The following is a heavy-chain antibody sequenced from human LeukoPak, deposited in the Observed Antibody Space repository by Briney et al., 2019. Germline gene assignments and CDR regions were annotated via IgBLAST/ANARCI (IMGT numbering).Heavy chain of an antibody. D-gene: IGHD6-19*01. CDR1: GFDFSIYS. Sequence: PGGSLRLSCAASGFDFSIYSIDWVPQEPGKGLEWISYISSSRSNIYHAESVDGRSTISRDNAKNSLHLQMNSLRAEDTAVYYCARVGRSGWTVDYWGQGTLVTVSS. V-gene: IGHV3-48*04. J-gene: IGHJ4*02. CDR3: ARVGRSGWTVDY. CDR2: ISSSRSNI.